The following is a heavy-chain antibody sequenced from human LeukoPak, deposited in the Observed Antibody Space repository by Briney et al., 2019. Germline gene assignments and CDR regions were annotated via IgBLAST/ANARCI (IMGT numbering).Heavy chain of an antibody. CDR1: GFTFSSYA. CDR2: ISYDGSNK. V-gene: IGHV3-30*04. D-gene: IGHD3-3*01. Sequence: SGGSLRLSCAASGFTFSSYAMHWVRQAPGKGLEWVAVISYDGSNKYYADSVKGRFTISRDNSKNTLYLQMNSLRAEDTAVYYCAREFSEGLSRGYFDYWGQGTLVTVSS. CDR3: AREFSEGLSRGYFDY. J-gene: IGHJ4*02.